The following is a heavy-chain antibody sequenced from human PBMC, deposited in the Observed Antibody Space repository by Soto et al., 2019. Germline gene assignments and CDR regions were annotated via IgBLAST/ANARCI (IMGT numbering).Heavy chain of an antibody. V-gene: IGHV1-18*01. CDR2: ISAYNGNT. J-gene: IGHJ6*02. D-gene: IGHD3-10*01. CDR1: GYTFTSYG. CDR3: ARSMVRGAHSPYDYGIDV. Sequence: QVQLVQSGAEVKKPGASVKVSCKASGYTFTSYGISWVRQAPGQGVEWMGWISAYNGNTNYAQKLQGRVTMTTDTSTSTAYMGVRSLRSDDTDVYCWARSMVRGAHSPYDYGIDVWGQGTTVTVSS.